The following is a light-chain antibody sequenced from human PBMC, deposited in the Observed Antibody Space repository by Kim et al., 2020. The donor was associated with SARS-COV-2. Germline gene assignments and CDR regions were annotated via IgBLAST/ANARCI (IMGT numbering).Light chain of an antibody. J-gene: IGLJ3*02. CDR3: QVWDSSSAHVV. Sequence: SYELTQPPSLSEAPGKTARITCGGNNIGSNSVHWYQQRPGQAPVVVIYYDSDRPSGIPERFSGSNSGNTATLTISRVEAGDEADYYCQVWDSSSAHVVFG. CDR2: YDS. V-gene: IGLV3-21*04. CDR1: NIGSNS.